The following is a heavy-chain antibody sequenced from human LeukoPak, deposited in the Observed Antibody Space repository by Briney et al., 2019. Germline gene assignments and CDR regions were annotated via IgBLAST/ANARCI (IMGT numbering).Heavy chain of an antibody. D-gene: IGHD3-16*01. CDR2: ISYDGGDK. CDR1: GFSFNNYA. CDR3: VKEGVEYSYSYGDY. V-gene: IGHV3-30*18. Sequence: PGGSLRLSCAASGFSFNNYAMYWVRQAPGKGLEWVALISYDGGDKYYAESTKGRITISRDNAENTLYLQMNNLRPDDTAFYFCVKEGVEYSYSYGDYWGQGTLVTVSS. J-gene: IGHJ4*02.